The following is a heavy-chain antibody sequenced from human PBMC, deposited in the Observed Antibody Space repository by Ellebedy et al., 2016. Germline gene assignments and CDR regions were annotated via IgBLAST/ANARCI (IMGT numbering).Heavy chain of an antibody. CDR3: ARGWPYFYGSGIND. V-gene: IGHV4-59*01. CDR1: DDSISSYY. CDR2: IHYTRNT. D-gene: IGHD3-10*01. Sequence: SETLSLXXNVSDDSISSYYWSWIRQPPGKGLEWIGYIHYTRNTNYNPSLKSRVTMSMDTSKKTFSLEVTSVTAADTAVYYCARGWPYFYGSGINDWGQGTLVTVSS. J-gene: IGHJ4*02.